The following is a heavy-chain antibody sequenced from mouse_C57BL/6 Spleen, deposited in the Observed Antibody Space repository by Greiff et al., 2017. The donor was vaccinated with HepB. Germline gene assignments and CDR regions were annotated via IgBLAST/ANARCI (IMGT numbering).Heavy chain of an antibody. CDR2: INPSNGGT. Sequence: QVQLQQSGTELVKPGASVKLSCKASGYTFTSYWMHWVKQRPGQGLEWIGNINPSNGGTNYNEKFKSKATLTVDKSSSTAYMQLSSLTSEDSAVYYCARERAYYSNPFAYWGHGTLVTVSA. V-gene: IGHV1-53*01. CDR1: GYTFTSYW. J-gene: IGHJ3*01. D-gene: IGHD2-5*01. CDR3: ARERAYYSNPFAY.